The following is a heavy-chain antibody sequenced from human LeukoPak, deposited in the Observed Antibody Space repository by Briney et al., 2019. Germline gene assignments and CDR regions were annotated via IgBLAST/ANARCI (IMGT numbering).Heavy chain of an antibody. CDR1: GGSFSGYY. CDR3: AKSFSETERATITAY. J-gene: IGHJ4*02. Sequence: SETLSLTCAVYGGSFSGYYWSWIRQPPGKGLEWIGEINHSGSTNYNPSLKSRVTISVDTSKNQFSLKLSSVTAADTAIYYCAKSFSETERATITAYWGQGTLVTVSS. D-gene: IGHD5-24*01. CDR2: INHSGST. V-gene: IGHV4-34*01.